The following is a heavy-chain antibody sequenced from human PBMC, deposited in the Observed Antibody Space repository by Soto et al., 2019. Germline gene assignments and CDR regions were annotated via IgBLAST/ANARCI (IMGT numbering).Heavy chain of an antibody. V-gene: IGHV4-34*01. CDR1: GGSFSGYY. D-gene: IGHD3-9*01. CDR3: ARGDILTGYSH. J-gene: IGHJ4*02. Sequence: QVQLQQWGAGLLKPSETLSLTCAVYGGSFSGYYWSWIRQPPGKGLEWIGEINHRGSTKYNPSLKSRVTISVDTSKNQFSLKLSSVTAADTAVYYCARGDILTGYSHWGQGTLVTVSS. CDR2: INHRGST.